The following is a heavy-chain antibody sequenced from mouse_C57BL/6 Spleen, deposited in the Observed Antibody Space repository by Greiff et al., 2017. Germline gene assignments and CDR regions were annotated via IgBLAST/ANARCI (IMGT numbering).Heavy chain of an antibody. D-gene: IGHD2-3*01. J-gene: IGHJ4*01. CDR1: GYTFTSYG. CDR3: ARWLLREGAMDY. V-gene: IGHV1-81*01. CDR2: IYPRSGNT. Sequence: QVQLQQSGAELARPGASVKLSCKASGYTFTSYGISWVKQRTGQGLEWIGEIYPRSGNTYYNEKFKGKATLTADKSSSTAYMELRSLTSEDSAVYFWARWLLREGAMDYWGQGNSGTVSS.